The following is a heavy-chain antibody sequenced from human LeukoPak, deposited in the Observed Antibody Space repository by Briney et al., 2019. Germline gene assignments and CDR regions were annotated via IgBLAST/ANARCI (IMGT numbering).Heavy chain of an antibody. D-gene: IGHD2-2*01. Sequence: GRSLRLSCAASGFTFSSYSTNWVRQAPGKGLEWVSSISSSSSYIYYADSVKGRFTISRDNAKNSLYLQMNSLRAEDTAVYYCAAIVVVPAAIDYWGQGTLVTVSS. V-gene: IGHV3-21*01. J-gene: IGHJ4*02. CDR2: ISSSSSYI. CDR3: AAIVVVPAAIDY. CDR1: GFTFSSYS.